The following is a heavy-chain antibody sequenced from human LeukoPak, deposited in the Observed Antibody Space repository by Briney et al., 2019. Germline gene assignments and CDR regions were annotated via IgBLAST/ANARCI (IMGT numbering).Heavy chain of an antibody. CDR1: GFTFSSYS. V-gene: IGHV3-23*01. D-gene: IGHD3-22*01. J-gene: IGHJ4*02. Sequence: PGGSLRLSCAASGFTFSSYSMNWVRQAPGKGLEWVSAISGSGGSTYYADSVKGRFTISRDNSKNTLNLQMNSLRAEDTAVYYCAKDAQIVVVIPTTYYFDYWGQGTLVTVSS. CDR3: AKDAQIVVVIPTTYYFDY. CDR2: ISGSGGST.